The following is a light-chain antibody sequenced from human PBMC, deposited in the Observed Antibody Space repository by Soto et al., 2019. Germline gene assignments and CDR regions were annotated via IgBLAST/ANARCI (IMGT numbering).Light chain of an antibody. CDR3: SSHTSGNTRV. J-gene: IGLJ1*01. Sequence: QSALTQPASVSGSPGQSIAISCTGTSSDVGGYDYVSWYQQHPDKAPKLTIYEVTKRPSGVSNRFSGSKSGNTASLTISGLQPEDEADYYCSSHTSGNTRVFGSGTKVT. CDR1: SSDVGGYDY. CDR2: EVT. V-gene: IGLV2-14*01.